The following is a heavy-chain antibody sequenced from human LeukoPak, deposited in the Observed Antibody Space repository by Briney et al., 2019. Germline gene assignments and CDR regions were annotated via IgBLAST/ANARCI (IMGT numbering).Heavy chain of an antibody. V-gene: IGHV3-23*01. D-gene: IGHD3-22*01. CDR1: GFTFSSYA. CDR2: ISGSGGST. J-gene: IGHJ4*02. CDR3: AKDSSGYYWSAFDY. Sequence: GGSLRLSCAASGFTFSSYAMSWIRQAPGKGLEWVSAISGSGGSTYYADSVKGRFTISRDNSKNTLYLQMNSLRAEDTAVYYCAKDSSGYYWSAFDYWGQGTLVTVSS.